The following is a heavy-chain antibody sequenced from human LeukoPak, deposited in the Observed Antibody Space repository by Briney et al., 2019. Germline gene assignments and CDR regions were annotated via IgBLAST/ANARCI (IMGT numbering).Heavy chain of an antibody. J-gene: IGHJ3*02. D-gene: IGHD4-17*01. CDR3: ARDPGPLYGDVAFDI. CDR1: GGSISSYY. Sequence: SETLSLTCTVSGGSISSYYWSWIRQPPGKGLEWIGYIYYSGSTNYNPSLKSRVTISVDTSKNQFSLKLSSVTAADTAVYYCARDPGPLYGDVAFDIWGQGTMVTVSS. V-gene: IGHV4-59*01. CDR2: IYYSGST.